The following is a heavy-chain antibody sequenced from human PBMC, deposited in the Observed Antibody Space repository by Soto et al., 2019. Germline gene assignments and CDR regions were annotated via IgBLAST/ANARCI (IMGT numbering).Heavy chain of an antibody. Sequence: MPLTRPVSGVSVTSYHWSSIRHFPGKGLEWSAYTAYTGNSNYNPYLKSGLTISIDTSKNQLSLKLTSMTAADTAVYYCAREIHADFTDGVSAWCQWALVT. CDR1: GVSVTSYH. V-gene: IGHV4-59*02. CDR3: AREIHADFTDGVSA. D-gene: IGHD2-21*02. J-gene: IGHJ1*01. CDR2: TAYTGNS.